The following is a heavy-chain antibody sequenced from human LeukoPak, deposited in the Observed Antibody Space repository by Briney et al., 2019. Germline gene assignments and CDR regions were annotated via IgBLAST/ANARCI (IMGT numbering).Heavy chain of an antibody. CDR2: IYTSDGST. CDR1: GYSFTSNY. V-gene: IGHV1-46*01. CDR3: ARDQEAFDY. Sequence: RASVKVSCTASGYSFTSNYIHWVRQAPGQGLEWIGMIYTSDGSTSYAQKFQGRVTVTRDTSTSTVHMELSVLRSEDTAVYYCARDQEAFDYWGQGTLVTVSS. J-gene: IGHJ4*02.